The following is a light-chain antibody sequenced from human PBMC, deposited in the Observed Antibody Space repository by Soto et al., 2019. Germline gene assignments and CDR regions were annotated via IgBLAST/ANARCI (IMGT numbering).Light chain of an antibody. CDR2: QDR. CDR1: KLGDKY. V-gene: IGLV3-1*01. J-gene: IGLJ2*01. Sequence: SYELTQPPSVSVSPGQTATITCSGDKLGDKYVCWYQQKPGQAPLLVIYQDRKRPSGIPERFSGSNSGNTATLTISGTQAMDEADYYCQAWDNSPHVVFGGGTKLIVL. CDR3: QAWDNSPHVV.